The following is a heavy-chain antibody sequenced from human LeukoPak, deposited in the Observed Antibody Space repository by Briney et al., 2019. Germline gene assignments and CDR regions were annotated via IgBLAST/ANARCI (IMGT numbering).Heavy chain of an antibody. CDR3: VRHSRVVALDY. CDR1: GVSISNHY. J-gene: IGHJ4*02. V-gene: IGHV4-59*08. Sequence: SETLSLTCTVSGVSISNHYSSWIRLPPGKGLEWIGYIYYTGNTNYNPSLKSRVTISEDTSKNQVSLELSSVTAADTAVYYCVRHSRVVALDYWGQGNLVTVSS. D-gene: IGHD2-15*01. CDR2: IYYTGNT.